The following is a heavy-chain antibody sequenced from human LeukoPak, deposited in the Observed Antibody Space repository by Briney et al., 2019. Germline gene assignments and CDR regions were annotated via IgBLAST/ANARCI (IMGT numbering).Heavy chain of an antibody. CDR2: IKSETDGGTT. V-gene: IGHV3-15*01. Sequence: GGSLRLSCAASGCTFSNAWMSWVRRAPGKGLNWVARIKSETDGGTTDYAAPVKGRFTISRDDSKNTLYLQMNSQKTEDTAVYFCTTVYDSSGYRFDPWGQGTLVTVSS. D-gene: IGHD3-22*01. CDR1: GCTFSNAW. J-gene: IGHJ5*02. CDR3: TTVYDSSGYRFDP.